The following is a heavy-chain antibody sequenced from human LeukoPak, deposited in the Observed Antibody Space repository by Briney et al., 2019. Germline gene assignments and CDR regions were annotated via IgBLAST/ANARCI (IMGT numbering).Heavy chain of an antibody. V-gene: IGHV1-18*01. CDR1: GYTFTSYG. Sequence: EASVKVSCKASGYTFTSYGISWVRQAPGQGLEWMGWISAYNGNTNYAQKFQGRVTMTEDTSTDTAYMELSSLRSEDTAVYYCATDLGYCSGGSCEGNYWGQGTLVTVSS. CDR2: ISAYNGNT. J-gene: IGHJ4*02. CDR3: ATDLGYCSGGSCEGNY. D-gene: IGHD2-15*01.